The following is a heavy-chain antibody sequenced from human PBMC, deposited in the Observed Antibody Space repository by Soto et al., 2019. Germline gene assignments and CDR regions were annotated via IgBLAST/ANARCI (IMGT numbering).Heavy chain of an antibody. CDR2: ISGYNGHT. Sequence: QVQLVQSGAEVKKPGASVKVSCKASGYTFSSYGISWVRQAPGQGLEWMGWISGYNGHTNYAQKLQGRVTVTTDTSTNTAYMELRSLGSDDPAVYYCASDWDRITIFGVVIPLDYWGQGTLVTVSS. CDR3: ASDWDRITIFGVVIPLDY. J-gene: IGHJ4*02. CDR1: GYTFSSYG. D-gene: IGHD3-3*01. V-gene: IGHV1-18*01.